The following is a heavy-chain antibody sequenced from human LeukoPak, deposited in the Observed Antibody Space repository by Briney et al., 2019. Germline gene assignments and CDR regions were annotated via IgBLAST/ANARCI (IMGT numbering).Heavy chain of an antibody. J-gene: IGHJ4*02. D-gene: IGHD3-22*01. CDR2: INSDGSTT. CDR1: GFTFNSYW. CDR3: ARNYYDSSGYPPRGYFDY. Sequence: PGGSLRLSCAASGFTFNSYWMHWVRQDSGKGLVWVSRINSDGSTTSYADSVKGRFTISRDNAKNTLYLQMNSLRAEDTAVYYCARNYYDSSGYPPRGYFDYWGQGTLVTVSS. V-gene: IGHV3-74*01.